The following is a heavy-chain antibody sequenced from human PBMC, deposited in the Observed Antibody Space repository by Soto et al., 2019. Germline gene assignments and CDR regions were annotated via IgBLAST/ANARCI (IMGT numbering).Heavy chain of an antibody. CDR1: GFTFSSYA. CDR2: ISGSGGST. V-gene: IGHV3-23*01. CDR3: AKRRVPGPAAMAYYYYYMDV. D-gene: IGHD2-2*01. Sequence: GGSLRLSCAASGFTFSSYAMSWVRQAPGKGLEWVSAISGSGGSTYYGDSVKGRFTISRDNSKNTLYLQMNSLRAEDTAVYYCAKRRVPGPAAMAYYYYYMDVWGKGTSLTVSS. J-gene: IGHJ6*03.